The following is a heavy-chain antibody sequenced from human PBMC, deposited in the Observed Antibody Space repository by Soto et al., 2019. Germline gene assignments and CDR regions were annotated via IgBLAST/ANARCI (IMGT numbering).Heavy chain of an antibody. D-gene: IGHD2-2*01. CDR3: ARGGGGYCSSTSCFYFDY. CDR1: GFNFSNYA. CDR2: ISGSGVST. Sequence: EVQLLESGGGLVQPGGSLRLSCAASGFNFSNYAMSWVRQAPGKGLEWVSAISGSGVSTYYADSVKGRFTISRDNSKNTLSLQMNSLRSEDTPVYYCARGGGGYCSSTSCFYFDYWGQGTLVTVSS. V-gene: IGHV3-23*01. J-gene: IGHJ4*02.